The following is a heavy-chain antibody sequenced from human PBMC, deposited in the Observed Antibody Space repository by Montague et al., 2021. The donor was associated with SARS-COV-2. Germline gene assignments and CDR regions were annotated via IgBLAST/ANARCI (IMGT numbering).Heavy chain of an antibody. J-gene: IGHJ4*02. CDR2: IYYSGST. V-gene: IGHV4-39*07. Sequence: SETLSLTCTISGGSISSSSYYWGWLRQPPGKGLVWIGSIYYSGSTYYNPSLKSRVTISVDTSKNQFSLKLSSVTATDTAVYYCARGGVGRWFGRALDYWGQGTLVTVSS. CDR1: GGSISSSSYY. CDR3: ARGGVGRWFGRALDY. D-gene: IGHD3-10*01.